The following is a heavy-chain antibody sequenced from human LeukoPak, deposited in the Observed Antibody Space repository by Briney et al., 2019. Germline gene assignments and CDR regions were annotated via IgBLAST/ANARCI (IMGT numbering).Heavy chain of an antibody. CDR1: GYTFTSYG. Sequence: ASVKVSCKASGYTFTSYGISWVRQAPGQGLEWMGWISAYNGNTNYAQKLQGRVTMTTDTSTSTAYMELSSLRSEDTAVYYCAREGVEMATIHAFDIWGQGTMVTVSS. D-gene: IGHD5-24*01. CDR2: ISAYNGNT. CDR3: AREGVEMATIHAFDI. V-gene: IGHV1-18*01. J-gene: IGHJ3*02.